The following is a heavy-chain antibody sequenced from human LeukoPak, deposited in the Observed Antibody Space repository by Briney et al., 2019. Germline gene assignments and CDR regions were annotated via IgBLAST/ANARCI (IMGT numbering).Heavy chain of an antibody. Sequence: GAPGKVSCKASGGTFSSLVFSWVRPAPGQGLEWMGRIIPILGIANYAQKFQGRVTITADKSTSTAYMELSSLRSEDTAVYYCARSQGYSYGLDYWGQGTLVTVSS. CDR2: IIPILGIA. CDR3: ARSQGYSYGLDY. V-gene: IGHV1-69*04. J-gene: IGHJ4*02. D-gene: IGHD5-18*01. CDR1: GGTFSSLV.